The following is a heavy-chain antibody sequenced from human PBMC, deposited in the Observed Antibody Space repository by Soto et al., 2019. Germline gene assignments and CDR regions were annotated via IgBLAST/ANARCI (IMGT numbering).Heavy chain of an antibody. Sequence: EVQLLESGGGLVQPGGSLRLSCTASGFTFSSYAMSWVRQAPGKGLERVSAISGSGGSTYHADSVKGRFTISRDNSKTTLLLQMNSLRADDTAIYYCAKGYGFSGRQHFDYWGRGTLVTVSS. CDR3: AKGYGFSGRQHFDY. J-gene: IGHJ4*02. CDR2: ISGSGGST. D-gene: IGHD1-26*01. CDR1: GFTFSSYA. V-gene: IGHV3-23*01.